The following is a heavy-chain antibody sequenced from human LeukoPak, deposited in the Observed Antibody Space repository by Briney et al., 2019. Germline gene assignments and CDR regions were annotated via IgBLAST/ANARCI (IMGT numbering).Heavy chain of an antibody. CDR3: ARDGSYNWNGYLDY. V-gene: IGHV3-21*01. Sequence: GESLKISCAASGCTFSSYSMNWVRQAPGKGLEWVSSISSSSSYIYYAVSVKGRFTISRDNAKNSLYLQMNSLRAEDTAVYYCARDGSYNWNGYLDYWGQGTLVTVSS. CDR2: ISSSSSYI. D-gene: IGHD1-20*01. J-gene: IGHJ4*02. CDR1: GCTFSSYS.